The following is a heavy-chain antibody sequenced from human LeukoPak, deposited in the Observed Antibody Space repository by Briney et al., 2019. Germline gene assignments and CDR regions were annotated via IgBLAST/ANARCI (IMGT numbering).Heavy chain of an antibody. CDR2: ISSSSSYI. D-gene: IGHD5-12*01. J-gene: IGHJ4*02. V-gene: IGHV3-21*01. CDR1: GFTFSSYT. CDR3: ARQGVSTYGYVY. Sequence: GGSLRLSCAASGFTFSSYTMNWVRQAPGKGLEWVSSISSSSSYIYYADSVRGRFTISRDNAKNSLYLQMNSLRAEDTAVYYCARQGVSTYGYVYWGQGTLVTVSS.